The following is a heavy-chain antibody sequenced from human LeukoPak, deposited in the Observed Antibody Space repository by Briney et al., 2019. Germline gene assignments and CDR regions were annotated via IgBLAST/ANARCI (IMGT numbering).Heavy chain of an antibody. D-gene: IGHD3-16*01. CDR3: AREKGGPFDY. CDR2: IYSGGST. V-gene: IGHV3-53*05. J-gene: IGHJ4*02. Sequence: PGGSLRLSCAASGFTVSSNYMSWVRQAPGKGLEWVLVIYSGGSTYYADSVKGRFTISRDSSKNTLYLQMNSLRAEDTAVYYCAREKGGPFDYWGQGTLVTVSS. CDR1: GFTVSSNY.